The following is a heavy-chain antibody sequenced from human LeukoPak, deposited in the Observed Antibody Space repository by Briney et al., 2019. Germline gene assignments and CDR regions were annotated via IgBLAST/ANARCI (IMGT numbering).Heavy chain of an antibody. CDR2: ISYDGSNK. CDR1: GFTFSSYA. D-gene: IGHD6-13*01. CDR3: AREALQAAAGSFDY. J-gene: IGHJ4*02. Sequence: GSLRLSCAASGFTFSSYAMHWVRQAPAKRLEWVAVISYDGSNKYYADSVKGRFTISRDNSKNTLYLQMNSLRAEDTAVYYCAREALQAAAGSFDYRGQGTLVTVSS. V-gene: IGHV3-30*04.